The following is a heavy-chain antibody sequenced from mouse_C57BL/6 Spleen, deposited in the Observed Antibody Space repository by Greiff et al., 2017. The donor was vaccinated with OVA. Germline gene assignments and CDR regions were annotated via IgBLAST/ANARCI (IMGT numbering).Heavy chain of an antibody. CDR2: IYPGDGDT. CDR3: ARDYVTKGVEGAMDY. D-gene: IGHD1-1*01. V-gene: IGHV1-82*01. J-gene: IGHJ4*01. Sequence: QVQLQQSGPELVKPGASVKISCKASGYAFSSSWMNWVKQRPGKGLEWIGRIYPGDGDTNYNGKFKGKATLTADNTSSTAYMQLSSLTSTDSAVYLFARDYVTKGVEGAMDYWGQGTSVTVSS. CDR1: GYAFSSSW.